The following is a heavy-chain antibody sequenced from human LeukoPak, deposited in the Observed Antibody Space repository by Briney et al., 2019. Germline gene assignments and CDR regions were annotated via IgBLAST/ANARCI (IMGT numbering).Heavy chain of an antibody. CDR1: GGSISSSSYY. CDR3: ARNGYGYDSSGYRLLEYFDY. D-gene: IGHD3-22*01. V-gene: IGHV4-39*01. J-gene: IGHJ4*02. CDR2: IYYSGST. Sequence: PSETLSLTCTVSGGSISSSSYYWGWIRQPPGKGLEWIGSIYYSGSTYYNPSLKSRVTISVDTSKNQFSLKLSSVTAADTAVYYCARNGYGYDSSGYRLLEYFDYWGQGTLVTVSS.